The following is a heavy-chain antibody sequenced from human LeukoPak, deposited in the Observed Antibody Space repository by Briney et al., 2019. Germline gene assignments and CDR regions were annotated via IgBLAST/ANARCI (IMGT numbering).Heavy chain of an antibody. Sequence: GGSLRLSCTTSGFTFNDAWVTWVHQAAGKGLEWVGRILSKTDGGTTDYAAPVKGRFTISRDDSKNTLYLQMYSLQPDDTGVYYCSTYYHSGLGYWGQGTLVTVSS. CDR3: STYYHSGLGY. D-gene: IGHD3-16*01. CDR2: ILSKTDGGTT. CDR1: GFTFNDAW. V-gene: IGHV3-15*01. J-gene: IGHJ4*02.